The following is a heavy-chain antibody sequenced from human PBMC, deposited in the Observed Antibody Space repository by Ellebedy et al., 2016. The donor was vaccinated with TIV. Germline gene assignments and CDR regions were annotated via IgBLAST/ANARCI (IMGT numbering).Heavy chain of an antibody. V-gene: IGHV4-4*02. CDR2: IYHSGST. CDR1: GGSISSSNW. D-gene: IGHD3-22*01. CDR3: ASYYDSSGYYYHAVGY. J-gene: IGHJ4*02. Sequence: GSLRLSCAVSGGSISSSNWWSWVRQPPGKGLEWIGEIYHSGSTNHNPSLKSRVTISVDKSKNQFSLKLSSVTAADTAVYYCASYYDSSGYYYHAVGYWGQGTLVTVSS.